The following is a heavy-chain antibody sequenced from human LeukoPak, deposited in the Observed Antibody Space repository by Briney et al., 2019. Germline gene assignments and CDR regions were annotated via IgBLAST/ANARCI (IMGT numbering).Heavy chain of an antibody. CDR1: GYSISTSYY. J-gene: IGHJ3*02. Sequence: PSETLSLTCTVSGYSISTSYYWGWIRQPPGKGLEWIGSIYYSGSTYYNPSLKSRVTMSVDTSKNQFSLKLSSVTAADTAVYYCARGPDDAFDIWGQGTMVTVSS. CDR3: ARGPDDAFDI. V-gene: IGHV4-38-2*02. CDR2: IYYSGST.